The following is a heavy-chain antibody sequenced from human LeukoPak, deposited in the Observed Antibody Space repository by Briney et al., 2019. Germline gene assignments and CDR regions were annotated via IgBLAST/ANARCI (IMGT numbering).Heavy chain of an antibody. V-gene: IGHV4-59*12. J-gene: IGHJ4*02. Sequence: NPSETLPLTCTVSGGSISSYYWSWIRQPPGKGLEWIGYIYYSGSTNYNPSLKSRVTISVDTSKNQFSLKLSSVTPEDTAVYYCARDLFHGAVAGTYGYWGQGTLVTVSS. CDR1: GGSISSYY. D-gene: IGHD6-19*01. CDR2: IYYSGST. CDR3: ARDLFHGAVAGTYGY.